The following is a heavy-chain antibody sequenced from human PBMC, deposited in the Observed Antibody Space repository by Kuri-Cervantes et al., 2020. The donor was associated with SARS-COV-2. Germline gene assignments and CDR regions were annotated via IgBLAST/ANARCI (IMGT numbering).Heavy chain of an antibody. CDR3: ARGRPYYDFSEDYYYMDV. D-gene: IGHD3-3*01. CDR1: GYTLTELS. CDR2: FDPEDGET. V-gene: IGHV1-24*01. Sequence: ASVKVSCKVSGYTLTELSMHWVRQAPGKGLEWMGGFDPEDGETIYAQKFQGRVTMTEDTSTDTAYMELSSLRAEDTAVYYCARGRPYYDFSEDYYYMDVWGKGTTVTVSS. J-gene: IGHJ6*03.